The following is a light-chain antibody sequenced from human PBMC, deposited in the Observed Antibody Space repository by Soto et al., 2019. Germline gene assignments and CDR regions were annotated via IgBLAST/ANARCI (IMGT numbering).Light chain of an antibody. CDR3: QQYNNWPPWT. V-gene: IGKV3-15*01. CDR1: QRVSSN. Sequence: EILMTQSPATLSVSTGERATLSCRASQRVSSNLAWYQQKPGQDHRRLSYGASNRATGIPASFSGSRSGTEFTLISSSLLSEDFAVYYSQQYNNWPPWTFGQGTKVEIK. CDR2: GAS. J-gene: IGKJ1*01.